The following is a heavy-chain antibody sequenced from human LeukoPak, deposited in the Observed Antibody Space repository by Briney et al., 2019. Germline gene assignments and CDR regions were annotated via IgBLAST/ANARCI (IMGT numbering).Heavy chain of an antibody. D-gene: IGHD3-10*01. V-gene: IGHV4-59*01. CDR1: GGSMSTYY. J-gene: IGHJ4*02. CDR2: IYYSGST. Sequence: PSETLSLTCTVSGGSMSTYYWSWIRQSPGKGLEWIGYIYYSGSTSYNPSLKSRLTISIDTSKTQFYLKLSSVTAADTAVYYCARVVYSGSWGYLDYWGQGILVTVSS. CDR3: ARVVYSGSWGYLDY.